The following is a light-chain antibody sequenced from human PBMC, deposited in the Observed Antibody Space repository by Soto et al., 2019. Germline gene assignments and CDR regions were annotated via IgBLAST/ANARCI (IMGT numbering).Light chain of an antibody. Sequence: EIVLTQSPATLSLSPGERATLSCRASQSVSTYLAWYQQQPGQPPRLLIYDASNRATGVPARFSGSGSGTDFTLTISSLEPEDFAVYFCQQRDIWPALTFGGGTIVEIK. CDR3: QQRDIWPALT. V-gene: IGKV3-11*01. J-gene: IGKJ4*01. CDR1: QSVSTY. CDR2: DAS.